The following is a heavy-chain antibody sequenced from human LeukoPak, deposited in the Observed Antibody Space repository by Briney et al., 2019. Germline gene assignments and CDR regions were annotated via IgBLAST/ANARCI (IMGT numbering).Heavy chain of an antibody. D-gene: IGHD3-10*01. CDR1: GGTLSSYG. CDR2: IGPIFGTA. J-gene: IGHJ5*02. Sequence: ASVKVSCKASGGTLSSYGISWGRQAPGQGLEWMGGIGPIFGTAKYAQKFQGRVTITADKSTSTAYMELSSLRSEDTAVYYCARSGFGSGISFDLWGQGTLVTVSS. V-gene: IGHV1-69*06. CDR3: ARSGFGSGISFDL.